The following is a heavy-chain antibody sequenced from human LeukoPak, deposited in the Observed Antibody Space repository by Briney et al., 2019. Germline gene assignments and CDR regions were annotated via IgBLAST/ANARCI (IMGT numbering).Heavy chain of an antibody. CDR2: ISGSGGST. J-gene: IGHJ4*02. D-gene: IGHD3-9*01. Sequence: GGSLRLSCAASGFTFSSYAMSWVRQAPGKGLEWVSAISGSGGSTYYADSVKGRFTISRDNCKNTLYLQMNSLRAEETAVYYCAKDGYDILTAIDYWGQGTLVTVSS. CDR3: AKDGYDILTAIDY. CDR1: GFTFSSYA. V-gene: IGHV3-23*01.